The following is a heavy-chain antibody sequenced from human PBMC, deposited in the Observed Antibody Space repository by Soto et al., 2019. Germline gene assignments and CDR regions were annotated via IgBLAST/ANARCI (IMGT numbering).Heavy chain of an antibody. D-gene: IGHD6-13*01. Sequence: EVQLVESGGGLVQPGGSLRISCAVSGFTFSNYWITWVRQAPGKGLQWVANIKQDGSDIRYVDSVKGRFTVSRDNAKNSLFLQMNSLRVEDTAVYYCAPWEYSSSWFIDHWGQGTLVTVSS. CDR1: GFTFSNYW. V-gene: IGHV3-7*05. J-gene: IGHJ4*02. CDR3: APWEYSSSWFIDH. CDR2: IKQDGSDI.